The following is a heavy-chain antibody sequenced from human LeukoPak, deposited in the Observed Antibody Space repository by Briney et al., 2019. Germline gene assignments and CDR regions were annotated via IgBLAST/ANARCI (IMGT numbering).Heavy chain of an antibody. D-gene: IGHD3-10*01. Sequence: PGGSLRLSCAASGFTFSTYGMHWVRQAPGKGMEWVAVISYDGSNKYYADSVKGQITISRDNSKNTLYLQMNGLRDEDTAVYYCAKDDRRVRLSYVLDHWGQGSLVTVSS. CDR3: AKDDRRVRLSYVLDH. V-gene: IGHV3-30*18. CDR1: GFTFSTYG. J-gene: IGHJ4*02. CDR2: ISYDGSNK.